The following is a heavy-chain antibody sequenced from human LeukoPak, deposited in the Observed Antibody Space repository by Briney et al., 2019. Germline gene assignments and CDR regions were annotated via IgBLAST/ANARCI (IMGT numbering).Heavy chain of an antibody. CDR3: ARTGGDYNFDY. CDR1: GFTFNKYE. V-gene: IGHV3-48*03. J-gene: IGHJ4*02. Sequence: GGSLRLSCAASGFTFNKYEMNWVRQAPGKGLEWVSYISSSGSTIYYADSVKGRFTISRDNAKNSLSLQMNSLRAEDTAVYYCARTGGDYNFDYWGQGTLVTVSS. D-gene: IGHD2-21*02. CDR2: ISSSGSTI.